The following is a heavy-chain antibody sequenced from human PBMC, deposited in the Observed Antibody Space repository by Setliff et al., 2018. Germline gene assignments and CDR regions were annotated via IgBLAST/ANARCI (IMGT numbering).Heavy chain of an antibody. D-gene: IGHD5-12*01. CDR2: IYYSGST. CDR1: GGSISSSGYY. J-gene: IGHJ4*02. V-gene: IGHV4-39*01. Sequence: SETLSLTCSVSGGSISSSGYYWGWIRQPPGKGLEWIGIIYYSGSTYYNPSLMSRVTISVDTSKNQFSLNLSSVTAVDTAVYYCAREGRWDYNYPIYWGQGILVTVSS. CDR3: AREGRWDYNYPIY.